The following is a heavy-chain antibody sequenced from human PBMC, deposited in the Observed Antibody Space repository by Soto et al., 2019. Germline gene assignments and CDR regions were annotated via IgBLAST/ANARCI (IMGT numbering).Heavy chain of an antibody. V-gene: IGHV3-11*01. J-gene: IGHJ6*02. CDR1: GFTISDYY. D-gene: IGHD3-10*01. CDR2: ISSEGTTT. Sequence: GGSLRLSCAASGFTISDYYMTWIRQAPGKGLEWVSYISSEGTTTYYADSVRDRFSISLDNAKNSVYLQMNSLRADDSGVYYCARDLEGSGSHWLGYNYYAMDVWGQGTTVTVSS. CDR3: ARDLEGSGSHWLGYNYYAMDV.